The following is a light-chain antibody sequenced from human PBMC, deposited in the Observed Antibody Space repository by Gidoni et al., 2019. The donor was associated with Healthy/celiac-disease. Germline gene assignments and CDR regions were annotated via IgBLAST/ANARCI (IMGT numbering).Light chain of an antibody. J-gene: IGKJ2*01. Sequence: DIQMTQSPSTLSASVGDRVTITCRASQSISSWLAWYQQKPGKAPKLLIYKASSIESGVPSRFSGSGSGTEFTLTISSLQPDDFATYYCQQYNSYSPYTFGQGTKLEIK. V-gene: IGKV1-5*03. CDR2: KAS. CDR3: QQYNSYSPYT. CDR1: QSISSW.